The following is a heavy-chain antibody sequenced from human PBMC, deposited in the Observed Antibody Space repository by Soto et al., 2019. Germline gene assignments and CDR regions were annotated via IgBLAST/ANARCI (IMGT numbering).Heavy chain of an antibody. J-gene: IGHJ6*02. CDR3: ARLGGECYYAMDV. D-gene: IGHD3-16*01. V-gene: IGHV5-51*01. CDR1: GYTLTGYW. CDR2: INPGDSDT. Sequence: PGESLQISCKDSGYTLTGYWIGWVRQMPGKGLEWMGIINPGDSDTRYSPSFQGQVTISVDKSIGTAYLRWSSLKASDTAIYYCARLGGECYYAMDVWGQGTTVTVSS.